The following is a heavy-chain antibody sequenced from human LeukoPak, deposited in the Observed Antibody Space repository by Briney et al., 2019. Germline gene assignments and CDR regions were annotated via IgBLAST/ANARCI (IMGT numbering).Heavy chain of an antibody. Sequence: PSDTLSLTCTVSGGSISTYYWSWLRQSPGKGLEWIGSVYYSGSPNYSPSLKRRVRRSVDTSKNQFSLELSSVTAADTAVYYCAVNSTKHTFDIWGQGTMVTVSS. J-gene: IGHJ3*02. CDR2: VYYSGSP. CDR1: GGSISTYY. V-gene: IGHV4-59*08. CDR3: AVNSTKHTFDI. D-gene: IGHD5/OR15-5a*01.